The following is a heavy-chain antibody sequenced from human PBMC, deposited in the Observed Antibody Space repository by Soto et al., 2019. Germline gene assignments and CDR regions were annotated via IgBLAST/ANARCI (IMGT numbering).Heavy chain of an antibody. CDR2: IDHSGST. D-gene: IGHD2-21*01. CDR3: AGGYSAVGAY. V-gene: IGHV4-34*02. J-gene: IGHJ4*02. Sequence: QVRLQQWGAGLLKPSETLSLTCAVFGGCFSGHYWSWIRQPPGKGLEWIGEIDHSGSTNYNPSLKSRITISVDTAKNQFSLKLRSVTAADPAVYYCAGGYSAVGAYWGQGSLVTVSS. CDR1: GGCFSGHY.